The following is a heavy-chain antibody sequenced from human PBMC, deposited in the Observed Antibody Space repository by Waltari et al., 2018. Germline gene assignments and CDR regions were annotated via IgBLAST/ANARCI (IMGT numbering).Heavy chain of an antibody. D-gene: IGHD5-12*01. CDR1: GYTFTSYY. V-gene: IGHV1-46*01. J-gene: IGHJ4*02. CDR2: INPSFGDT. CDR3: ARDGVLRSDPLSLRY. Sequence: KKPGASVKVSCKASGYTFTSYYMHWVRQAPGQGLEWMGIINPSFGDTTYAQKFQGRVTMTRDTSMSTVSMELSSLRSEDTAVYYCARDGVLRSDPLSLRYWGQGTLVTVSS.